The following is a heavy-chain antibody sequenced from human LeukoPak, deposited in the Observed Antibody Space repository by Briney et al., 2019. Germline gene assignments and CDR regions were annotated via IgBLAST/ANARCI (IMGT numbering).Heavy chain of an antibody. J-gene: IGHJ4*02. Sequence: GGSLRLSCAASELSVGSNYMTWVRQAPGKGLEWVSLIYSGGSTYYADSVKGRFTISRDNSKNTLYLQMNSLRAEDTAVYYCAKLRYGSGSYYWGQGTLVTVSS. CDR1: ELSVGSNY. CDR2: IYSGGST. D-gene: IGHD3-10*01. V-gene: IGHV3-66*04. CDR3: AKLRYGSGSYY.